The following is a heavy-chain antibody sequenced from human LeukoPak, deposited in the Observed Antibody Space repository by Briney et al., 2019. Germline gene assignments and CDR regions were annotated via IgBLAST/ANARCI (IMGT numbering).Heavy chain of an antibody. D-gene: IGHD3-10*01. CDR1: GGTISSYA. Sequence: GASVKVSCKASGGTISSYAISWVRQAPGQGLEWMGRIIPILGIANYAQKFQGRVTITADKSTSTAYMELSSLRSEDTAVYYCARKIYGSGSYSPDPYYYYYGMDVWGQGTTVTVSS. V-gene: IGHV1-69*04. CDR2: IIPILGIA. J-gene: IGHJ6*02. CDR3: ARKIYGSGSYSPDPYYYYYGMDV.